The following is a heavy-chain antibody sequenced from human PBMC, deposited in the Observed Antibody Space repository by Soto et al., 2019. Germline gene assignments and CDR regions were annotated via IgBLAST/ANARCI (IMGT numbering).Heavy chain of an antibody. CDR3: VASLAASGLNWLDP. V-gene: IGHV4-4*07. CDR1: GGSISEKY. Sequence: ETLSLTCIVSGGSISEKYWNWVRQPPGKGLEWIAVIFANGHTDYNPSLKSRVTMSVDASKNQFSLKLTSMTAEDTAVYYCVASLAASGLNWLDPWGRGTLVTVSS. J-gene: IGHJ5*02. D-gene: IGHD6-13*01. CDR2: IFANGHT.